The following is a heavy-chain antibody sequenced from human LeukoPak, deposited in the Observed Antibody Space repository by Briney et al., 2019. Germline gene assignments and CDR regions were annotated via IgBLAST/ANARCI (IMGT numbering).Heavy chain of an antibody. CDR3: AKGLETLLFSGPFDY. J-gene: IGHJ4*02. V-gene: IGHV3-74*01. D-gene: IGHD1-1*01. Sequence: PGGSLRLSCAASGFTFSSYWMHWVRQAPGKGLVWVSRINTDGSSTNYADSVKGRFTISRDNAKNSLYLQMNSLRAEDMALYYCAKGLETLLFSGPFDYWGQGTLVTVSS. CDR2: INTDGSST. CDR1: GFTFSSYW.